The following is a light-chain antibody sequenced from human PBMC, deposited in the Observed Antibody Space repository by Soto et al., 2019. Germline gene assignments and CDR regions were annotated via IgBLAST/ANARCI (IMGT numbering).Light chain of an antibody. V-gene: IGKV3-20*01. CDR2: GAS. CDR3: QHCGSSPPEFT. J-gene: IGKJ3*01. CDR1: QSVSSNY. Sequence: EIVLTQSPGTLSLSPGERATLSCRARQSVSSNYLAWYQQRPGQAPRLLIFGASYRATGIPDRFSGSGSGTDFTLTFSRLEPEDFAVYYCQHCGSSPPEFTFGPGTRVDSK.